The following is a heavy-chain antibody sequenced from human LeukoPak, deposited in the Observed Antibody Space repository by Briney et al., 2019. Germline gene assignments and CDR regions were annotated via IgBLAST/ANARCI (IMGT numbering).Heavy chain of an antibody. CDR1: GFTFSRYD. CDR2: IGTAGAT. CDR3: LRGSSRWYDFDY. V-gene: IGHV3-13*01. Sequence: GGSLRLSCAASGFTFSRYDMHWVRQTPGKGLDWVSSIGTAGATYYPDSVKGRFTISRENAKNSLYLQMNSLRAEDTAVYFCLRGSSRWYDFDYWGQGILVTVSS. J-gene: IGHJ4*02. D-gene: IGHD6-13*01.